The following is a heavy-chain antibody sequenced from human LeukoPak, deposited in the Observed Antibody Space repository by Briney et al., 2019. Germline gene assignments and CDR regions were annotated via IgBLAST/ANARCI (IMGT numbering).Heavy chain of an antibody. D-gene: IGHD6-19*01. CDR1: GYTFTGYY. CDR2: INPNSGGT. V-gene: IGHV1-2*02. J-gene: IGHJ4*02. CDR3: AREGGVAVAAAAHY. Sequence: ASVKVSCKASGYTFTGYYMHWVRQAPGQGLEWMGWINPNSGGTNYAQKFQGRVTMTRDTSISTAYMELSSLRSEDTAVYYCAREGGVAVAAAAHYWGQGTLVTVSS.